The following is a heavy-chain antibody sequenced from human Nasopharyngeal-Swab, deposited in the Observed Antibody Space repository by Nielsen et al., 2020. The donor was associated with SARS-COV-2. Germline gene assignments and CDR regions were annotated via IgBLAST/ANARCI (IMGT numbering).Heavy chain of an antibody. CDR3: ARVIAAALDY. J-gene: IGHJ4*02. D-gene: IGHD6-13*01. V-gene: IGHV4-39*07. CDR2: INHSGST. CDR1: GGSISSSSYY. Sequence: SETLSLTCTVSGGSISSSSYYWSWIRQPPGKGLEWIGEINHSGSTNYNPSLKSRVTISVDTSKNQFSLKLSSVTAADTAVYYCARVIAAALDYWGQGTLVTVSS.